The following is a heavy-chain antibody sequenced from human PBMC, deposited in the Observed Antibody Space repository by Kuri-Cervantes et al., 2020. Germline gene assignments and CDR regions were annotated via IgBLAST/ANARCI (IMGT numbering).Heavy chain of an antibody. CDR2: NSCGSSI. D-gene: IGHD2-21*02. Sequence: GESLKISCAASGFTFSDYYMSCNSCGSSIYYADSVKGRFTISRDNAKNSLYLQMNSLRAEDTAVYYCTKGKGADCGEGCYSRINDVWGQGTLVTVSS. CDR3: TKGKGADCGEGCYSRINDV. V-gene: IGHV3-11*04. J-gene: IGHJ4*02. CDR1: GFTFSDYY.